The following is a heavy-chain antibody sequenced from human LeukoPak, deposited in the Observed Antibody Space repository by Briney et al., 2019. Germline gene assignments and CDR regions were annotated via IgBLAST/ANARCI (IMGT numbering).Heavy chain of an antibody. D-gene: IGHD2-2*01. CDR2: IYTSGST. V-gene: IGHV4-61*02. CDR3: AREPGDIVVVPAAIRFDP. J-gene: IGHJ5*02. CDR1: GGSISSGSYY. Sequence: PSETLSLTCTVSGGSISSGSYYWSWIRQPAGKGLEWIGRIYTSGSTNYNPSLKSRVTISVDTSKNQFSLKLSSVTAADTAVYYCAREPGDIVVVPAAIRFDPWGPGTLVTVSS.